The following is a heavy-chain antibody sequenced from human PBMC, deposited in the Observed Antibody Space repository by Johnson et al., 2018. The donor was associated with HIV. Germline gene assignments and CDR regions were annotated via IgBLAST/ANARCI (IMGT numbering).Heavy chain of an antibody. CDR2: ISYDGNKK. J-gene: IGHJ3*02. D-gene: IGHD5-12*01. Sequence: QVQLVESGGVVVQPGGSLRLSCAASGFTFDDYTMHWVRLAPGKGLQWVAVISYDGNKKYYADSVRGRFTISRDISKNTLYLKMDSLRPDDTALYYCARGRKDIGAADGLDNDAFDMWGQGTLVTVSS. V-gene: IGHV3-30*04. CDR1: GFTFDDYT. CDR3: ARGRKDIGAADGLDNDAFDM.